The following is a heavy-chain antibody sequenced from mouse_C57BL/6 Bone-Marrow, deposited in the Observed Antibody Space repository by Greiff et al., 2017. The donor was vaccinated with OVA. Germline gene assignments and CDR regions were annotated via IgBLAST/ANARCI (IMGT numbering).Heavy chain of an antibody. CDR1: GYTFTDYY. D-gene: IGHD3-2*02. CDR3: ARRLRAMDY. CDR2: IYPGSGNT. Sequence: VQLQESGAELVRPGASVKLSCKASGYTFTDYYINWVKQRPGQGLEWIARIYPGSGNTYYNEKFKGKATLTAEKSSSTAYMHLSSLTSEDSAVYICARRLRAMDYWGQGTSVTVSS. J-gene: IGHJ4*01. V-gene: IGHV1-76*01.